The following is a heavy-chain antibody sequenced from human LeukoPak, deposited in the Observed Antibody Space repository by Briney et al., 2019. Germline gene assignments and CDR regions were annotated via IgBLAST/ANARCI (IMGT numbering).Heavy chain of an antibody. CDR2: IYTSGST. CDR3: ARGGSYYGADY. J-gene: IGHJ4*02. CDR1: GGSISSGSYY. D-gene: IGHD1-26*01. Sequence: SETLSLTCTVSGGSISSGSYYWRWIRQPAGKGLEWIGRIYTSGSTNYNPSLKSRVTMSVDTSKNQFSLKLSSVTAADTAVYYCARGGSYYGADYWGQGTLVTVSS. V-gene: IGHV4-61*02.